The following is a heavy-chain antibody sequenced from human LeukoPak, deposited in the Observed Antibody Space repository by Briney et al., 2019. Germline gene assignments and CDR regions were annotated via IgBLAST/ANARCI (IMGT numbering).Heavy chain of an antibody. D-gene: IGHD2-21*02. CDR3: ARTDGTAPAEDFQH. V-gene: IGHV3-53*01. CDR1: GFSVSSNY. Sequence: GGSLRLSCAASGFSVSSNYMSWVRQAPGKGLEWVSVIYSGGSTHYADSVKGRFTISRDNSKNTLYLQMKSLRAEDTAVYYCARTDGTAPAEDFQHWGQGTLVTVSS. CDR2: IYSGGST. J-gene: IGHJ1*01.